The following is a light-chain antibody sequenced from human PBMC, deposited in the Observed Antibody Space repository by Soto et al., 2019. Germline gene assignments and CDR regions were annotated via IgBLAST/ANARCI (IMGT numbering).Light chain of an antibody. CDR1: SSDIGSYDF. CDR2: DLT. V-gene: IGLV2-8*01. CDR3: SSHGGSNSPFV. Sequence: QSALTQPPSASGSPGQSVTISCTGTSSDIGSYDFVSWYPQHPGKAPKLIIYDLTKRPSWVPDRFSASKSGNTASLTVSGLQADDEADYYCSSHGGSNSPFVFGTGTKLTVL. J-gene: IGLJ1*01.